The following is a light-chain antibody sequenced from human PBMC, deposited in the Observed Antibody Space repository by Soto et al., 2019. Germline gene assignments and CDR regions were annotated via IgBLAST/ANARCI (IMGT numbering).Light chain of an antibody. CDR2: EVF. CDR3: SSYTTTNTLYV. Sequence: QSVLAQPASVSGSPGQSITISCTGTSGFVGSFSLVSWYQHHPGKAPKLMIYEVFNRPSGVSSRFSGSKSGSTASLTISGLQAEDEADYYCSSYTTTNTLYVFGTGTKVTVL. J-gene: IGLJ1*01. CDR1: SGFVGSFSL. V-gene: IGLV2-14*02.